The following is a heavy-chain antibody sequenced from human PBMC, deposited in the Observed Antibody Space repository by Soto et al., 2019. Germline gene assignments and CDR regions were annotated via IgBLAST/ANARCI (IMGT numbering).Heavy chain of an antibody. J-gene: IGHJ4*02. CDR1: GGSISSGGYY. D-gene: IGHD5-18*01. Sequence: QVQLQESGPGLVKPSQTLSLTCTVSGGSISSGGYYWSLIRQHPGKGLEWIGYIYYSGSTYYNPSLKSRVTISVDTSKNQFSLKLSSVTAADTAVYYCARDRSTPAGTAMAYYFDYWGQGTLVTVSS. V-gene: IGHV4-31*03. CDR2: IYYSGST. CDR3: ARDRSTPAGTAMAYYFDY.